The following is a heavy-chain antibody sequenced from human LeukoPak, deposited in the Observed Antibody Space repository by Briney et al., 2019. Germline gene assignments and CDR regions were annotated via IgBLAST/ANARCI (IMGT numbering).Heavy chain of an antibody. CDR1: GGSFSVYY. J-gene: IGHJ6*02. CDR3: ASGDPTMVRGVIKKNYYYYGMDV. V-gene: IGHV4-34*01. D-gene: IGHD3-10*01. CDR2: INHSGST. Sequence: SETLSLTCAVYGGSFSVYYWSWIRQPPGKGLEWIGEINHSGSTNYNPSLKSRVTISVDTSKNQFSLKLSSVTAADTAVYYCASGDPTMVRGVIKKNYYYYGMDVWGQGTTVTVSS.